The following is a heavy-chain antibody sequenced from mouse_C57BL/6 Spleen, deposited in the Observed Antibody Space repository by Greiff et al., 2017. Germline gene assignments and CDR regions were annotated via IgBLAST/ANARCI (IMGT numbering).Heavy chain of an antibody. V-gene: IGHV1-55*01. CDR2: LYPGSGST. Sequence: VQLQQPGAELVKPGASVKMSCKASGYTFTSYWITWVKQRPGQGLEWIGDLYPGSGSTNYNEKFKSKATLTVDTSSSTAYIQLSSLTSADSAVYYCAIACCSNYFYYFDFWGQGTTLTVSS. CDR3: AIACCSNYFYYFDF. J-gene: IGHJ2*01. D-gene: IGHD2-5*01. CDR1: GYTFTSYW.